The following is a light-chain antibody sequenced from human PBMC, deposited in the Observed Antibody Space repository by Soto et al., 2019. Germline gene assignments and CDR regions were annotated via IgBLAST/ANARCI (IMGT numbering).Light chain of an antibody. CDR2: GAS. CDR3: QQYNNWPRT. CDR1: QSVSSD. V-gene: IGKV3-15*01. Sequence: EIVMTQSPATLSVSPGERATLSCRASQSVSSDLAWYQQKPGQAPRLLIYGASTRATGIPARFSGSGSGTEFTLTNSSLQSEDFALYYCQQYNNWPRTFGQGTKVEIK. J-gene: IGKJ1*01.